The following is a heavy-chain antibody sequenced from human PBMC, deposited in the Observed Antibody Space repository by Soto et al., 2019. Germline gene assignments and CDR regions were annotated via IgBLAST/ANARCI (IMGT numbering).Heavy chain of an antibody. Sequence: GGSLRLSCAASGFTFSSYGMHWVRQAPGKGLEWVAVIWYDGSKKYYADSVKGRFTISRDNSRNKLYLQMDSLRAEDTAVYHCVILALGKFDYWGQGILVTVSS. CDR3: VILALGKFDY. CDR2: IWYDGSKK. V-gene: IGHV3-33*01. J-gene: IGHJ4*02. D-gene: IGHD1-26*01. CDR1: GFTFSSYG.